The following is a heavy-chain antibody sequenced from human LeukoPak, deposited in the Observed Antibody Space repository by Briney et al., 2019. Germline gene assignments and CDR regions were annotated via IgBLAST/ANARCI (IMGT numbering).Heavy chain of an antibody. CDR1: GGSISSYY. J-gene: IGHJ3*02. V-gene: IGHV4-59*01. D-gene: IGHD2-8*01. Sequence: SETLSLTCTVSGGSISSYYWSWIRQPPGKGLEWIGYIYYSGSTNYNPSLKSRDTISVDTSKNQFSLKLSSVTAADTAVYYCARVYAAFDIWGQGTTVTVSS. CDR3: ARVYAAFDI. CDR2: IYYSGST.